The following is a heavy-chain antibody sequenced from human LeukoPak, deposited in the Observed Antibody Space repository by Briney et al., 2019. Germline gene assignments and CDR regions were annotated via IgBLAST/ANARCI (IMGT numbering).Heavy chain of an antibody. D-gene: IGHD6-19*01. CDR3: ARGGTDGAVANPYYYYMDV. CDR1: GGTFSSYA. CDR2: IIPIFGTA. Sequence: GASVKVSCKASGGTFSSYAISWVRQAPGQGLEWMGGIIPIFGTANYAQKFQGRVTITADESTSTAYMELSSLRSEDTAVYYCARGGTDGAVANPYYYYMDVWGKGTTVTISS. J-gene: IGHJ6*03. V-gene: IGHV1-69*13.